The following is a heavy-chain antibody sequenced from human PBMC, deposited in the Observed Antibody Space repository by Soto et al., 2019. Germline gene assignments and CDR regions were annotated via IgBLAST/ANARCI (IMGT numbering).Heavy chain of an antibody. V-gene: IGHV1-2*04. J-gene: IGHJ4*02. Sequence: QVQLVQSGAEVKKPGASVKVSCKASGYTFTGYYMHWVRQAPGQGLEWMGWINPKSGGIKYAQKFQGWVTMTRDTSIRTAYIELSRLRSDDTAVYYCSILGGERGYCSGGSCPFDYWGQGTLVTVSS. CDR1: GYTFTGYY. D-gene: IGHD2-15*01. CDR3: SILGGERGYCSGGSCPFDY. CDR2: INPKSGGI.